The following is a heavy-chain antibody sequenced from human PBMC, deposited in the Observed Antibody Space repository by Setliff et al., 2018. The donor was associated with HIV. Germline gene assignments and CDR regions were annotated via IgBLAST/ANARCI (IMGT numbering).Heavy chain of an antibody. CDR2: TFDNGNT. CDR3: ARDPGDYVRKFDH. D-gene: IGHD3-10*02. CDR1: GGSISFYY. Sequence: PSETLSLTCSISGGSISFYYWNWLRQTPGKGLEWIAYTFDNGNTHYNPSLESRVTLSLDTSRNLFSLRLASVTAADTAVYYCARDPGDYVRKFDHWGQGALVTVSS. J-gene: IGHJ4*02. V-gene: IGHV4-59*01.